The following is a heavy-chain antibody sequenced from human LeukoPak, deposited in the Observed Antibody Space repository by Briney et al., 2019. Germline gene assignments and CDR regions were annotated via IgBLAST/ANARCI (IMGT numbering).Heavy chain of an antibody. D-gene: IGHD6-13*01. V-gene: IGHV4-59*01. CDR1: GGSISTYY. Sequence: SETLSLTCTVSGGSISTYYWSWIRQPPGKGLEWIGYIYYTGSTNYNPSLKSRVTISVDTSKNQFSLKLSSVTAADTAVYYCARVWAAAGSEYFQHWGQGTLVTVPS. J-gene: IGHJ1*01. CDR3: ARVWAAAGSEYFQH. CDR2: IYYTGST.